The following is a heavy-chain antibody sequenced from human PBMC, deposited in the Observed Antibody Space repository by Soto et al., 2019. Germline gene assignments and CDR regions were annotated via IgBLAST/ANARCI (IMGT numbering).Heavy chain of an antibody. CDR2: IYPGDSDT. J-gene: IGHJ6*02. V-gene: IGHV5-51*01. CDR3: ARRPEKNYYYYGMDV. Sequence: PXESLKISCKGCGYSFTSYWIGWVRQMPGKGLEWMGIIYPGDSDTRYSPSFQGQVTISADKSISTAYLQWSSLKASDTAMYYCARRPEKNYYYYGMDVWGQGTTVTASS. CDR1: GYSFTSYW.